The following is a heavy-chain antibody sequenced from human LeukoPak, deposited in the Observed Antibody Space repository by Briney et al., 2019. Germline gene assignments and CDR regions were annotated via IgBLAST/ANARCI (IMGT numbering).Heavy chain of an antibody. Sequence: GGSLRLSCAASGFTFSSYGMHWVRQAPGKGLEWVAVISYDGSNKYYADSVWGRFTISRDNSKNTLYLQMNSLRAEDTAVYYCAKVGYYYDSSGYYQYWGQGTLVTVSS. D-gene: IGHD3-22*01. CDR3: AKVGYYYDSSGYYQY. J-gene: IGHJ4*02. CDR1: GFTFSSYG. V-gene: IGHV3-30*18. CDR2: ISYDGSNK.